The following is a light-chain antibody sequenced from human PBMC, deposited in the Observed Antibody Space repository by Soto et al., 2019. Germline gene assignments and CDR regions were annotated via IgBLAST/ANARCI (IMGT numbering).Light chain of an antibody. CDR2: GAS. Sequence: EIVLTQSPGTLSLSPGERATLSCRTSQSVSSSCLAWYQQKPGQAPRLLIYGASSRATGIPDRFSGSGSGTDFTLTISRLEPEDFAVYYCQQYGSSLKLTFGGGTKVEIK. CDR1: QSVSSSC. V-gene: IGKV3-20*01. CDR3: QQYGSSLKLT. J-gene: IGKJ4*01.